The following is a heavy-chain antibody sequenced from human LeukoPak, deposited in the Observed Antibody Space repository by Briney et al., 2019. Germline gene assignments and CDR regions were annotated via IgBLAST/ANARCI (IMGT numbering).Heavy chain of an antibody. Sequence: GRSLRLSCAASGFTFSSYAMHWVRQAPGKGLEWVSGINWNGGDTGYADSVKGRFTISRDNGKNSLYLQMSSLRTEDTALYFCAKDLASSWYEDAFDIWGHGTMVTVSS. CDR1: GFTFSSYA. D-gene: IGHD6-13*01. V-gene: IGHV3-9*01. CDR2: INWNGGDT. CDR3: AKDLASSWYEDAFDI. J-gene: IGHJ3*02.